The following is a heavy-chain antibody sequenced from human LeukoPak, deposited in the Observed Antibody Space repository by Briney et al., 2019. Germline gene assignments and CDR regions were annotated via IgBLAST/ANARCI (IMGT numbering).Heavy chain of an antibody. V-gene: IGHV4-34*01. CDR1: GGSFSGYY. CDR2: INHSGST. D-gene: IGHD6-19*01. J-gene: IGHJ5*02. CDR3: ARGRYSSGWPRQGNWFDP. Sequence: SETLSLTCAVYGGSFSGYYWSWMRQPPGKGLEWIGEINHSGSTNYNPSLKSRVTISVDTSKNQFSLKLSSVTAADTAVYYCARGRYSSGWPRQGNWFDPWGQGTLVTVSS.